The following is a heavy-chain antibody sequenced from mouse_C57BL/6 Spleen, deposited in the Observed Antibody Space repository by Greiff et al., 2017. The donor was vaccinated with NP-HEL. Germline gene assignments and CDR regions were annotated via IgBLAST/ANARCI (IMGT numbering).Heavy chain of an antibody. J-gene: IGHJ2*01. D-gene: IGHD2-2*01. V-gene: IGHV1-4*01. Sequence: VKLMESGAELARPGASVKMSCKASGYTFTSYTMHWVNQRPGQGLEWIGYINPSSGYTKYNQKFKDKATLTADKSSSTAYMQLSSLTSEDSAVYYCARAGPMVPYYFDYWGQGTTLTVSS. CDR2: INPSSGYT. CDR1: GYTFTSYT. CDR3: ARAGPMVPYYFDY.